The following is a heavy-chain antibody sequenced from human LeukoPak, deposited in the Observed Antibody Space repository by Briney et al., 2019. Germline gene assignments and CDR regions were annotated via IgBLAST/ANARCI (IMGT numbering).Heavy chain of an antibody. V-gene: IGHV1-69*01. J-gene: IGHJ4*02. CDR3: ARDWPGYRAMAY. CDR2: IIPIFGTA. CDR1: GGTFSCYA. D-gene: IGHD5-18*01. Sequence: SVTVSFKASGGTFSCYAISWVRQAPGQGLEWMGGIIPIFGTANYAQKFQGRVTITADESTSTAYMELSSLRSEDTAVYYCARDWPGYRAMAYWGQGTLVTVSS.